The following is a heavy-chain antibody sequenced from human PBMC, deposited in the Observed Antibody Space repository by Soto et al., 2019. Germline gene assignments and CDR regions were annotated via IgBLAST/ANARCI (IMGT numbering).Heavy chain of an antibody. V-gene: IGHV1-18*01. CDR1: GYTFTNYA. Sequence: QVQLVQSGAEVKKPGASVKVSCKASGYTFTNYAFSWVRQAPGQGLEWMGWISAYNGNTNYPQKLQGRVTMTTDASTSTAYMALKSLRSEDTAVYYCARDLAAAGPFVCWGQGTLVTVSS. J-gene: IGHJ4*02. CDR2: ISAYNGNT. CDR3: ARDLAAAGPFVC. D-gene: IGHD6-13*01.